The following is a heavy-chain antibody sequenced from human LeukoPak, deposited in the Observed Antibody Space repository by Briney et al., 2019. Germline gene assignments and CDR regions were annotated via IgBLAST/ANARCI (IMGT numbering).Heavy chain of an antibody. V-gene: IGHV3-7*01. CDR2: IKQDGSEK. CDR1: GFTFSSYW. J-gene: IGHJ4*02. D-gene: IGHD3/OR15-3a*01. CDR3: ARDTHFWTAQYFDY. Sequence: GGSLRLSCAASGFTFSSYWMSWVRQAPGKGLEWVANIKQDGSEKYYVDSVKGRFTISRDNAKNSLYLQMNSLRAEDTAVYYCARDTHFWTAQYFDYWGQGTLVTVSS.